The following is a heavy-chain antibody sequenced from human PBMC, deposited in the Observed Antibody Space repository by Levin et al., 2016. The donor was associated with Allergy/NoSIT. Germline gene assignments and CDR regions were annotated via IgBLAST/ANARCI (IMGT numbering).Heavy chain of an antibody. D-gene: IGHD3-10*01. J-gene: IGHJ5*02. Sequence: WIRQPPGKGLEWIGRIYTSGYTDYNPSLKSRVTMSVDTSKNQLSLKLASVTAADTAVYYCAGVRYPLNCFDPWGQGTLVTVSS. CDR2: IYTSGYT. V-gene: IGHV4-4*07. CDR3: AGVRYPLNCFDP.